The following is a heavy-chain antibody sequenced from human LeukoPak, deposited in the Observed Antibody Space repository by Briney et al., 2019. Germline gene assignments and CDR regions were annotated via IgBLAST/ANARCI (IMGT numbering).Heavy chain of an antibody. CDR2: NSGSGGST. J-gene: IGHJ1*01. CDR3: AKDLRRGYYDSSGYYPEYFQH. D-gene: IGHD3-22*01. V-gene: IGHV3-23*01. Sequence: PGGSLRLSCAASGFTLSSYAMSWVRQAPGNGLVWVSANSGSGGSTYYADSVKGRFTISRDNSKNTLYLQMNSLRAEDTAVYYCAKDLRRGYYDSSGYYPEYFQHWGQGTLVTVSS. CDR1: GFTLSSYA.